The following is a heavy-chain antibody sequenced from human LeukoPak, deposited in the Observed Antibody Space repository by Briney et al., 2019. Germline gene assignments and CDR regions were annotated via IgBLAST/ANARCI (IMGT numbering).Heavy chain of an antibody. Sequence: GGSLRLSCEASGFTFSSYEMNWVRQVPGKGLEWLSYISRYDTLIQYADSVKGRFTISRDDAKNSLYLQMNSLRAEDTGVYHCVRDASETKMGWVYFDHWGQGTLVTVSS. V-gene: IGHV3-48*03. D-gene: IGHD4-17*01. CDR3: VRDASETKMGWVYFDH. CDR1: GFTFSSYE. CDR2: ISRYDTLI. J-gene: IGHJ4*02.